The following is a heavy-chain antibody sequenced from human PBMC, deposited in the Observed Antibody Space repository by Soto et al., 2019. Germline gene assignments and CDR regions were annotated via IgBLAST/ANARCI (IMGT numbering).Heavy chain of an antibody. J-gene: IGHJ4*02. V-gene: IGHV1-46*01. CDR2: INPSGGST. Sequence: ASVKVSCKASGYTFTRSGISWVRQAPGQGLEWMGIINPSGGSTNYAQRFQGRVTITADRSTGIGYMELSSLTTEDTAVYYCVEGLRLGELSRWGQGTKVTVSS. CDR1: GYTFTRSG. CDR3: VEGLRLGELSR. D-gene: IGHD3-16*01.